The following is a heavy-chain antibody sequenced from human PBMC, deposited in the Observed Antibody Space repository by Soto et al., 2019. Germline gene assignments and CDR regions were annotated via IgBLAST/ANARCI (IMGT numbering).Heavy chain of an antibody. CDR3: ARLHYDTTGRPLGAFDI. CDR1: GYNSRTYG. V-gene: IGHV1-18*04. CDR2: ISPYNGNT. Sequence: ASVKVSCKASGYNSRTYGFSWVRQAPGQGLEWMGWISPYNGNTNYAQKFQGRVTVTTDTSTSTAYMELRSLRSDDTAVYYCARLHYDTTGRPLGAFDIWGQGTLVTV. D-gene: IGHD3-22*01. J-gene: IGHJ3*02.